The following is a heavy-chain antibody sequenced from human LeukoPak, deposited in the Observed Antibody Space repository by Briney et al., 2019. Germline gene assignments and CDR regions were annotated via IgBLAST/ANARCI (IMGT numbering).Heavy chain of an antibody. D-gene: IGHD6-19*01. CDR1: GFTFSSHW. V-gene: IGHV3-7*03. Sequence: PGGSLRLSCTASGFTFSSHWMTWVRQSPGKGLEWVANIKEDGSVRYYVDSVKGRFTISRDNTKNALYLQMNSLRADDTAVYSCARDSTWLLDYWGQGTLITVSS. J-gene: IGHJ4*02. CDR3: ARDSTWLLDY. CDR2: IKEDGSVR.